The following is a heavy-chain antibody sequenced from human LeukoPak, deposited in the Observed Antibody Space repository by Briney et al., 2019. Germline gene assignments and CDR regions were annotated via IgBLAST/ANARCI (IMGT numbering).Heavy chain of an antibody. J-gene: IGHJ4*02. Sequence: SGGSLRLSCAASGFTFSGFAMSWIRQAPGKGLEWVSSISRSGESTFYADSVRGRFTISRDNSKSTVSLQMESLRAEDTALYYCAKDYAVGSIDYWGQGTLVTVSS. V-gene: IGHV3-23*01. CDR2: ISRSGEST. D-gene: IGHD3-16*01. CDR1: GFTFSGFA. CDR3: AKDYAVGSIDY.